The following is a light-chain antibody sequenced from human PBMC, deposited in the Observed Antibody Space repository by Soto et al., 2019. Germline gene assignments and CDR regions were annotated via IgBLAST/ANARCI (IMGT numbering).Light chain of an antibody. CDR1: QSVGSY. J-gene: IGKJ4*01. CDR2: DVS. V-gene: IGKV3-11*01. Sequence: EIVLTQSPATLSLSPGERATLSCRASQSVGSYLVWYQQKPGQAPRLLIYDVSNRATDLPARFSGSGSGTDFTLTISSLEPEDFAVYYCQQRSNWPLTFGGGTKVEIK. CDR3: QQRSNWPLT.